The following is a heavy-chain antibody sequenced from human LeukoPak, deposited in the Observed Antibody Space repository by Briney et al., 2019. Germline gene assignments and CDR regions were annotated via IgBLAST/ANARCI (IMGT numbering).Heavy chain of an antibody. D-gene: IGHD3-22*01. J-gene: IGHJ4*02. CDR3: ARGLDVY. Sequence: GGSLRLSCAASGVTSSNSDMNWVHQAPGKGLKWVSGVNWNGIRTHYADSVKGRFITSRDNSKNTLYLQMNSLRAEDTAVYYCARGLDVYWGQGTLVTVSS. CDR2: VNWNGIRT. V-gene: IGHV3-35*01. CDR1: GVTSSNSD.